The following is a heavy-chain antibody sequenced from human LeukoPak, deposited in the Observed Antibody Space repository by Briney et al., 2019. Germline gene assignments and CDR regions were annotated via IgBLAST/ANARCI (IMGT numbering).Heavy chain of an antibody. CDR3: AKDLTAAAGLFDY. V-gene: IGHV3-30*02. J-gene: IGHJ4*02. Sequence: GGSLRLSCAASGFTFSSYGMHWVRQAPGKGLEWVAFIRYDGSNKYYADSVKGRFSISRDNSKNTLYLQMNTLTPEGTAVYYCAKDLTAAAGLFDYWGQGTLVTVSS. D-gene: IGHD6-13*01. CDR1: GFTFSSYG. CDR2: IRYDGSNK.